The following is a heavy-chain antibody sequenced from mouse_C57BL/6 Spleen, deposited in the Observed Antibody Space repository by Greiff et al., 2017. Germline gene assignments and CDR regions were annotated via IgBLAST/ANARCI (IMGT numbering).Heavy chain of an antibody. V-gene: IGHV1-15*01. CDR1: GYTFTDYE. D-gene: IGHD2-5*01. CDR3: TRGYSNYEGFAY. J-gene: IGHJ3*01. CDR2: IDPETGGT. Sequence: QVHLKQSGAELVRPGASVTLSCKASGYTFTDYEMHWVKQTPVHGLEWIGAIDPETGGTAYNQKFKGKAILTADKSSSTAYMELRSLTSEDSAVYYCTRGYSNYEGFAYWGQGTLVTVSA.